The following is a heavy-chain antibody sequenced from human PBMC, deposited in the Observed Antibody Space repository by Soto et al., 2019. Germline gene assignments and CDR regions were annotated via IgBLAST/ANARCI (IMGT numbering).Heavy chain of an antibody. J-gene: IGHJ6*02. CDR3: ARVGCSRTSCYYYYGMDV. CDR1: GYTFTGYY. CDR2: INPSSAGT. Sequence: ASVKVSCKASGYTFTGYYMHWVRQAPGQGLEWMGWINPSSAGTSYERKFEGRVTRTRDTSISRAYRELSRPRSDDTAVYYCARVGCSRTSCYYYYGMDVWGQGTTVTVSS. V-gene: IGHV1-2*02. D-gene: IGHD2-2*01.